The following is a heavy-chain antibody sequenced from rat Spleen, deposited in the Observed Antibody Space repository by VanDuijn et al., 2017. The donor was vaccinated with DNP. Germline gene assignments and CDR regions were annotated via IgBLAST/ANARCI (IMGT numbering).Heavy chain of an antibody. D-gene: IGHD1-2*01. J-gene: IGHJ1*01. CDR2: ISYDGGST. CDR1: GITFSNSG. Sequence: EVQLVESGGGLVQPGRSLKLSCAASGITFSNSGMHWIRQAPTKGLEWVAYISYDGGSTNYGDSVKGRFTISRDDARNTLYLQMNSLRSEDTATYYCARGSSSIYWYFDFWGPGTMVTVSS. V-gene: IGHV5-19*01. CDR3: ARGSSSIYWYFDF.